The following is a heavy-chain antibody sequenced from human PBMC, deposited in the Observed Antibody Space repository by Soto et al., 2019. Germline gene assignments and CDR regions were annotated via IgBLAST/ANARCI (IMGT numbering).Heavy chain of an antibody. CDR1: GGSFSGYY. Sequence: QVQLQQWGAGLLKPSETLSLTCAVYGGSFSGYYWNWIRQPPGKGLEWIGEINHSGSTNYNPSLKSRATISVDTSKNQFSLKLSSVTAADTAVYYCARGWGSGVFDYWGQGTLVTVSS. J-gene: IGHJ4*02. CDR2: INHSGST. V-gene: IGHV4-34*01. CDR3: ARGWGSGVFDY. D-gene: IGHD6-19*01.